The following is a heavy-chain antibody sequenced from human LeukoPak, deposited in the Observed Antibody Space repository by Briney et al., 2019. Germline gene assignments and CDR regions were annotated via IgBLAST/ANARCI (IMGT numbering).Heavy chain of an antibody. Sequence: GGSLRLSCAASGFTFSSYAMHWVRQAPGKGLEWVAVISYDGSNKYYADSVKGRFTISRDNSKNTLYLQMNSLRAEDTAVYYCAREFDVSGSSDHYYGMDVWGQGTTVTVSS. J-gene: IGHJ6*02. D-gene: IGHD3-10*01. CDR1: GFTFSSYA. V-gene: IGHV3-30*04. CDR3: AREFDVSGSSDHYYGMDV. CDR2: ISYDGSNK.